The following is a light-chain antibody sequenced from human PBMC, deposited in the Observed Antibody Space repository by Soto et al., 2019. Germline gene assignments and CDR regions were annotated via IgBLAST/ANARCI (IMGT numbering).Light chain of an antibody. CDR2: KTS. CDR3: YHPTLYSYA. Sequence: VLTQPPLSSPVTLGQPASISCKSSQSLVHSDGNTYLNWFLQRPGQPPRLLIYKTSTRNSGVPARFSGSGAGTEFTLTISSLQAEDVGVYYCYHPTLYSYAFGQGTRLEIK. CDR1: QSLVHSDGNTY. V-gene: IGKV2-24*01. J-gene: IGKJ5*01.